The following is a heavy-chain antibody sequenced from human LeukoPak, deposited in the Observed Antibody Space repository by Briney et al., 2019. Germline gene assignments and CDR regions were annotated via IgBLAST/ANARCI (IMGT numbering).Heavy chain of an antibody. CDR2: ISAYNGNT. CDR3: ARDPTGYYDILTGYYKNPDY. J-gene: IGHJ4*02. V-gene: IGHV1-18*01. Sequence: ASVKVSCKASGGTFSSYGISWVRQAPGQGLEWMGWISAYNGNTNYAQKLQGRVTMTTDTSTSTAYMELRSLRSDDTAVYYCARDPTGYYDILTGYYKNPDYWGQGTLVTVSS. CDR1: GGTFSSYG. D-gene: IGHD3-9*01.